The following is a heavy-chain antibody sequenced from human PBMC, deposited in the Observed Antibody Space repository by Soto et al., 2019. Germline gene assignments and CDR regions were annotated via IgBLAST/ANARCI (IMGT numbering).Heavy chain of an antibody. CDR3: ARGLSLSEWWFDY. CDR1: GFTVSSNY. Sequence: EVQVVETGGGLIQPGGSLRLSCAVSGFTVSSNYMNWVRRAPGKGLEWVSVIYSDGTTVYADSVKGRFTISRDSSRNTLYLQMNSLRADDTAVYYCARGLSLSEWWFDYWGQGTLVTVSS. CDR2: IYSDGTT. D-gene: IGHD2-8*01. V-gene: IGHV3-53*02. J-gene: IGHJ4*02.